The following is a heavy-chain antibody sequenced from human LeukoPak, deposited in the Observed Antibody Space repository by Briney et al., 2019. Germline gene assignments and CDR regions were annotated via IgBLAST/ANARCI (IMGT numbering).Heavy chain of an antibody. CDR2: ITSSSGTI. D-gene: IGHD2-21*01. CDR1: GFTFSIYS. Sequence: GGFLRLSCAASGFTFSIYSMNWVRQAPGKGLEWISYITSSSGTIYYTDSVKGRFTISRDNAKNSLYLQMNSLRAEDTAVYYCARVAPGHDIGRGYFDYWGQGTLVTVSS. J-gene: IGHJ4*02. V-gene: IGHV3-48*01. CDR3: ARVAPGHDIGRGYFDY.